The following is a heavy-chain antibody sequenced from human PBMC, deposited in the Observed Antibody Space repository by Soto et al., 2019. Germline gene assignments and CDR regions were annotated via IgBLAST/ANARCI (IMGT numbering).Heavy chain of an antibody. D-gene: IGHD2-2*01. V-gene: IGHV4-34*01. CDR3: ARGSIVVVPAAMRGYFQH. CDR1: GGSFSGYY. Sequence: QVQLQQWGAGLLKPSETLSLTCAVYGGSFSGYYWSWIRQPPGKGLEWTGEINHSGSTNYNPSLKSRVTISVDTSKNQFSLKLSSVTAADTAVYYCARGSIVVVPAAMRGYFQHWGQGTLVTVSS. J-gene: IGHJ1*01. CDR2: INHSGST.